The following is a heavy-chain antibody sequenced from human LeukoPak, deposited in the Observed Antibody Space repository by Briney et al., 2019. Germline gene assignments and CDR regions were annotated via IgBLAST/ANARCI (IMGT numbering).Heavy chain of an antibody. Sequence: PSETLSLTCAVSGVSISSGGYSWSWIRQPPGKGLEWIGYIYHSRSTYYNPSLKSRVTISVDRSKNQFSLKLSSVTAADTAVYYCARANYYDSSGYAFDYWGQGTLVTVSS. V-gene: IGHV4-30-2*01. CDR1: GVSISSGGYS. CDR2: IYHSRST. J-gene: IGHJ4*02. D-gene: IGHD3-22*01. CDR3: ARANYYDSSGYAFDY.